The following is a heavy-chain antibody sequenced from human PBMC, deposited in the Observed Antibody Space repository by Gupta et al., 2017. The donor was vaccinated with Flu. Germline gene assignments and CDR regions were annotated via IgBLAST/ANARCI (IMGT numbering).Heavy chain of an antibody. J-gene: IGHJ6*02. Sequence: VSGFNFDSFGLHWVRQAPGKGLAWVAAISYDGDNTYYVDAVKGRFSISRDNSKNTLFLQMNRLRVEDTGFYFCAKSTSTWNSYSYDHGRDGWGRGTTVSVSS. CDR2: ISYDGDNT. CDR1: GFNFDSFG. D-gene: IGHD1-1*01. V-gene: IGHV3-30*18. CDR3: AKSTSTWNSYSYDHGRDG.